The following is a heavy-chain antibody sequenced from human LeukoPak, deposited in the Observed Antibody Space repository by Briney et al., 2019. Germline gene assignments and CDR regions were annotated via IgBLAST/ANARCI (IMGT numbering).Heavy chain of an antibody. CDR2: IIPIFGTA. V-gene: IGHV1-69*01. Sequence: GSSVKVSCKASGGTFSSYAMSWVRQAPGQGLEWMGGIIPIFGTANYAQKFQGRVTITADESTSTAYMELSSLRSEDTAVYYCARGYGYCSSTSCSLFDYWGQGTLVTVSS. CDR1: GGTFSSYA. J-gene: IGHJ4*02. D-gene: IGHD2-2*03. CDR3: ARGYGYCSSTSCSLFDY.